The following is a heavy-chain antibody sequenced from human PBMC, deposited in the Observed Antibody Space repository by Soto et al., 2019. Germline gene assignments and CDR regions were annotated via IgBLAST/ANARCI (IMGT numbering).Heavy chain of an antibody. D-gene: IGHD3-3*01. CDR1: GGSISSYY. CDR3: AREREDRITIFGVDLLYYYYMDV. CDR2: IYYSGST. Sequence: SETLSLTCTVSGGSISSYYWSWIRQPPGKGLEWIGYIYYSGSTNYNPSLKSRVTISVDTSKNQFSLKLSSVTAADTAVYYCAREREDRITIFGVDLLYYYYMDVWGKGTTVTVSS. J-gene: IGHJ6*03. V-gene: IGHV4-59*12.